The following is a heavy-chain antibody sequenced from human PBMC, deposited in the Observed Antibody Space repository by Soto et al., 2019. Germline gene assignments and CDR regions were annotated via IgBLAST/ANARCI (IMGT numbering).Heavy chain of an antibody. V-gene: IGHV4-59*08. Sequence: SETLSLTCTVSGGSISSYYWSWIRQPPGKGLEWIGYIYYSGSTNYNPSLKSRVTISVDTSKNQFSLKLSSVTAADTAVYYCARHDLPVAGHLDYWGQGTLVTVSS. CDR3: ARHDLPVAGHLDY. CDR2: IYYSGST. CDR1: GGSISSYY. J-gene: IGHJ4*02. D-gene: IGHD6-19*01.